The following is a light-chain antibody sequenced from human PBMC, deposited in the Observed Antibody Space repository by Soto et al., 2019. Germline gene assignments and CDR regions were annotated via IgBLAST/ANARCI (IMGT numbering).Light chain of an antibody. J-gene: IGKJ2*01. V-gene: IGKV1-39*01. CDR1: QTINAY. Sequence: DIQMTQSPSSLSASVGDRVTITCRASQTINAYLKWYQQKPGKAPKLLIFAASSLQSGVPSRFSGRGSGTDFTLTISSLQPEDFATYYCQERYRTPRTFGQGTRLEI. CDR3: QERYRTPRT. CDR2: AAS.